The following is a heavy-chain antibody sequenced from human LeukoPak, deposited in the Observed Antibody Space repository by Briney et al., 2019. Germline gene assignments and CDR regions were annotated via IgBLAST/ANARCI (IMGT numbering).Heavy chain of an antibody. J-gene: IGHJ3*02. CDR1: GGSISSSSYY. V-gene: IGHV4-39*07. Sequence: PSETLSLTCTASGGSISSSSYYWGWIRQPPGKGLEWIGSIYYRGSTYKNPSLKSRVTISVDTSKNQFSLKLSSVSAADTAVYYCARVYYYDSSGYRNAFDIWGQGTMVTVSS. CDR3: ARVYYYDSSGYRNAFDI. CDR2: IYYRGST. D-gene: IGHD3-22*01.